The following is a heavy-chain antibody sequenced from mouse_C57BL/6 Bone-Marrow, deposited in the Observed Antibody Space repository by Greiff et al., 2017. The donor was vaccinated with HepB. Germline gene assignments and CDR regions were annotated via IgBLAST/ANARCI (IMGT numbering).Heavy chain of an antibody. CDR3: ASSPHYCAMDY. CDR1: GYTFTSYW. J-gene: IGHJ4*01. CDR2: IHPNSGST. D-gene: IGHD6-1*01. V-gene: IGHV1-64*01. Sequence: VQLQQPGAELVKPGASVKLSCKASGYTFTSYWMHWVKQRPGQGLEWIGMIHPNSGSTNYNEKFKSKATLTVDKSSSTAYMQLSSLTSEDSAVYYCASSPHYCAMDYWGQGTSVTVSS.